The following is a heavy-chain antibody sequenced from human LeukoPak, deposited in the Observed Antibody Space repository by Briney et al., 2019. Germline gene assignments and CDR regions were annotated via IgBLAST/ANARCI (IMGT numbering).Heavy chain of an antibody. V-gene: IGHV1-2*02. CDR3: ARTYCGGDCYLNDAFDI. J-gene: IGHJ3*02. Sequence: GASVKVACKASGYTFTGYYMHWVRQAPGQGLEWMGWINPNSGTTNSPEKFRGRVTMTRDTSISTAYMELSWLTSDDTALYYCARTYCGGDCYLNDAFDIWGRGTLVTVSS. D-gene: IGHD2-21*01. CDR2: INPNSGTT. CDR1: GYTFTGYY.